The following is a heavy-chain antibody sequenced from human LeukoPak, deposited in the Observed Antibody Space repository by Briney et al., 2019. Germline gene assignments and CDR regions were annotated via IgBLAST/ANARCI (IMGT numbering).Heavy chain of an antibody. CDR3: AKVVLGFNTAMAPGLDY. D-gene: IGHD5-18*01. Sequence: GGSLRLSCAASGFSFSHYSMTWARQASGKGLEWISYIGVGGRPTNYADSVKARFTISRDDAQNSLYLQMNSLRAEDTAVYYCAKVVLGFNTAMAPGLDYXGXXXLVTVSS. J-gene: IGHJ4*01. CDR1: GFSFSHYS. CDR2: IGVGGRPT. V-gene: IGHV3-48*01.